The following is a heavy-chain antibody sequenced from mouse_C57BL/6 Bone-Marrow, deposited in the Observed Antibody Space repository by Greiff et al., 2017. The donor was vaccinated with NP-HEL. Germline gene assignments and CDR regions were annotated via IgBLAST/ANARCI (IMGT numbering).Heavy chain of an antibody. Sequence: QLQQSGAELARPGASVKLSCKASGYTFTSYGISWVKQRTGQGLEWIGEIYPRSGNTYYNEKFKGKATLTADKSSSTAYMELRSLTSEDSAVYFCANLPGYWYFDVWGTGTTVTVSS. CDR3: ANLPGYWYFDV. J-gene: IGHJ1*03. CDR2: IYPRSGNT. CDR1: GYTFTSYG. V-gene: IGHV1-81*01.